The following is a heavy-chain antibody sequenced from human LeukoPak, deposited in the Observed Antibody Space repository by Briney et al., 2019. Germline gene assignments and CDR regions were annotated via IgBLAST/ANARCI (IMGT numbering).Heavy chain of an antibody. D-gene: IGHD5-24*01. Sequence: SVKVSCKASGGTFSSYANSWVRQAPGQGLEWMGGIIPIFGTANYAQKFQGRVTITADESTSTAYMELSSLRSEDTAVYYCAREGDGYNSFDYWGQGTLVTVSS. CDR1: GGTFSSYA. J-gene: IGHJ4*02. CDR2: IIPIFGTA. CDR3: AREGDGYNSFDY. V-gene: IGHV1-69*13.